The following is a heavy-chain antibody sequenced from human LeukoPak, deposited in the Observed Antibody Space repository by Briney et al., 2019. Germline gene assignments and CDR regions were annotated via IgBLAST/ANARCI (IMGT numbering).Heavy chain of an antibody. V-gene: IGHV1-69*13. CDR2: IIPIFGSA. Sequence: ASVKVSCKASGGTFRSYAISWVRQAPGQGLEWMGGIIPIFGSANYAQKFQGRVTITADESTSTAYMELSSLRSEDTAVYYCAGGDSGSYLSYDAFDIWGQGTMVTVSS. J-gene: IGHJ3*02. CDR1: GGTFRSYA. D-gene: IGHD1-26*01. CDR3: AGGDSGSYLSYDAFDI.